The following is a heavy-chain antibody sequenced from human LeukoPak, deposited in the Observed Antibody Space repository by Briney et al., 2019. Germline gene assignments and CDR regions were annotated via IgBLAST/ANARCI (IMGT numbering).Heavy chain of an antibody. CDR3: ARVNLDDYYYGMDV. CDR2: IYYSGST. CDR1: GGSISSYH. Sequence: SETLSLTCTVSGGSISSYHWSWIRQPPGKGLGWIGYIYYSGSTNYNPSLKSRVTISVDTSKNQFSLKLSSVTAADTAVYYCARVNLDDYYYGMDVWGQGTTVTVSS. V-gene: IGHV4-59*01. J-gene: IGHJ6*02.